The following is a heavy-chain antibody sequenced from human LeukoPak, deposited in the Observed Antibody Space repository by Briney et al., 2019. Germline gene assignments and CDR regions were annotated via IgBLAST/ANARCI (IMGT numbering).Heavy chain of an antibody. V-gene: IGHV3-7*01. J-gene: IGHJ5*02. CDR2: IKQDGSEK. Sequence: GGSLRLSCAASGFTFSSYWMSWVRQAPGKGLEWVANIKQDGSEKYYVDSVKGRFTISRDNAKNSLYLQMNSLRAEDTAVYYCARVLGAAGTMNWFDPWGQGTLVTVSS. CDR1: GFTFSSYW. D-gene: IGHD6-13*01. CDR3: ARVLGAAGTMNWFDP.